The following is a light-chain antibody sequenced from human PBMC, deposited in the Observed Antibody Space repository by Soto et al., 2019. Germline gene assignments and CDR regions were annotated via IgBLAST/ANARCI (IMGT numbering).Light chain of an antibody. CDR3: LQDYNYPWT. CDR2: AAS. CDR1: QDIRND. Sequence: AIQMTQSPSSLSASVGDRVTITCRASQDIRNDLGWYQEKVGQAPKLLIYAASNLQSGVPSRFSGSGSGTDFKLTISSLLPEDFATYYCLQDYNYPWTFGQGTKVEI. J-gene: IGKJ1*01. V-gene: IGKV1-6*01.